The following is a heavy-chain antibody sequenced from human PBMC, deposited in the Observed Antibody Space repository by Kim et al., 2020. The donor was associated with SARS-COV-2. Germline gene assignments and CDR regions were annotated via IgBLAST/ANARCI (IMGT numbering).Heavy chain of an antibody. D-gene: IGHD3-22*01. V-gene: IGHV3-23*01. CDR2: MTGDGTEI. CDR3: TKGDFYDSSNFSPFFDP. J-gene: IGHJ5*02. CDR1: GFTFNNYA. Sequence: GGSLRLSCAASGFTFNNYAMNWVRQAPGKGPEWVSGMTGDGTEIYYADSVKGRFTISRDNSRNTLYLQMSSLTAEDTAVYYCTKGDFYDSSNFSPFFDPCGQGTVVTV.